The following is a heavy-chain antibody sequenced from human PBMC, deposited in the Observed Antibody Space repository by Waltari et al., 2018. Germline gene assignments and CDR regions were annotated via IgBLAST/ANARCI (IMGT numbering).Heavy chain of an antibody. CDR2: IKSDGSAT. V-gene: IGHV3-74*01. J-gene: IGHJ5*02. CDR3: ASDVHSWRYGWFDP. D-gene: IGHD1-26*01. CDR1: GFIFITFW. Sequence: EVQLVASGGGLVYPGGSIRLSCLSSGFIFITFWVRWFRQVPGKGLVGVSRIKSDGSATSYADSVKGRFTISRDNAKNTVYLQMNSLRVEDTAVYHCASDVHSWRYGWFDPWGQGTLVTVSS.